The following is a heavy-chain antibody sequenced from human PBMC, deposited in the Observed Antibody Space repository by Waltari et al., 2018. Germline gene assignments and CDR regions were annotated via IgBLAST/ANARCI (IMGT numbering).Heavy chain of an antibody. J-gene: IGHJ6*03. CDR1: GFTFNSYA. V-gene: IGHV3-23*04. CDR2: ISGNGVSR. D-gene: IGHD1-7*01. Sequence: EVQLVESGGGLVQPGGSLRLSCAASGFTFNSYAMNWVRQAPGEGPEWVSTISGNGVSRYYADSVEGRFTISRENSRNTVYLQMSSLRAEDTAIYYCAKAHWDYGNYYYYYMDGWGNGTTVIVSS. CDR3: AKAHWDYGNYYYYYMDG.